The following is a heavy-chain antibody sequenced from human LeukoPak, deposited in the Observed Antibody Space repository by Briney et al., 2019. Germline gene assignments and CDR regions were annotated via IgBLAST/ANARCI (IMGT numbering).Heavy chain of an antibody. CDR1: GFTVNSNY. J-gene: IGHJ4*02. D-gene: IGHD2-15*01. CDR2: LYSDGRT. V-gene: IGHV3-53*01. CDR3: ARGGGYYPIDY. Sequence: GGSLRLSCAASGFTVNSNYMNWVRQAPGKGLEWVSVLYSDGRTYYADSVKGRFTISRDTSKNTLYLQVHSLRAEDTAVYYCARGGGYYPIDYWGQGTLVTVSS.